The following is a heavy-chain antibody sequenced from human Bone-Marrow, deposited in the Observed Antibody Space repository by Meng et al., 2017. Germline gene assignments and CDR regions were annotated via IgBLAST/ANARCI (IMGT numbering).Heavy chain of an antibody. CDR2: ISSSSSYI. CDR1: GFTFSSYS. CDR3: ARELGRDGFMGPEDAFDI. J-gene: IGHJ3*02. D-gene: IGHD5-24*01. Sequence: GESLKISCAASGFTFSSYSLNWVRQAPGKGLEWVSSISSSSSYIYYADSVKGRFTISRDNAKNSLYLQMNSLRAEDTAVYYCARELGRDGFMGPEDAFDIWGQGTMVTVSS. V-gene: IGHV3-21*01.